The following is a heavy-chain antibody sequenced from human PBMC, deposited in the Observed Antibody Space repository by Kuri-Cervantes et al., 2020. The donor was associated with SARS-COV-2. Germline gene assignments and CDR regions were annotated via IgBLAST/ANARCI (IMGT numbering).Heavy chain of an antibody. Sequence: SDTLSLTCTVSGGSTSSYYWSWIRQPPGKGLEWIGYIYYSGSTNYNPSLKSRVTISVDTSKTQFSLKLSSVTAADTAVYYCARSPGIAAAGTNWFDPWGQGTLVTVSS. D-gene: IGHD6-13*01. CDR2: IYYSGST. V-gene: IGHV4-59*12. CDR3: ARSPGIAAAGTNWFDP. CDR1: GGSTSSYY. J-gene: IGHJ5*02.